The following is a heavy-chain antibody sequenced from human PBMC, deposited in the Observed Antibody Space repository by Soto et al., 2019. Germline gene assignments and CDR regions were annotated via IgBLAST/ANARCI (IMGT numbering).Heavy chain of an antibody. CDR1: GFTLSAHY. Sequence: EVQLVESGGGLVQPGGSLRLSCAASGFTLSAHYMDWVRQAPGKGLEWVGRIKNKANSYTTEYAASVEGRFTISREDSQNSLYPQMNSLKTEDTAVYYCARVSLVGPSGGRYFDYWGQGSQVAVSS. D-gene: IGHD1-26*01. J-gene: IGHJ4*02. CDR3: ARVSLVGPSGGRYFDY. V-gene: IGHV3-72*01. CDR2: IKNKANSYTT.